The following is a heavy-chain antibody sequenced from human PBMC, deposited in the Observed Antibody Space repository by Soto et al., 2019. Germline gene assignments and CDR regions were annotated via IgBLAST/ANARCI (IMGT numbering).Heavy chain of an antibody. V-gene: IGHV3-33*01. Sequence: PGGSLRLSCAASGFTFSSYGMHWVRQAPDKGLEWVAVIWYDGSNKYYADSVKGRFTISRDNSKNTLYLQMNSLRAEDTAVYYCARDFSGYYRPYYYYGMDVWGQGTTVTVSS. CDR2: IWYDGSNK. CDR3: ARDFSGYYRPYYYYGMDV. CDR1: GFTFSSYG. J-gene: IGHJ6*02. D-gene: IGHD3-22*01.